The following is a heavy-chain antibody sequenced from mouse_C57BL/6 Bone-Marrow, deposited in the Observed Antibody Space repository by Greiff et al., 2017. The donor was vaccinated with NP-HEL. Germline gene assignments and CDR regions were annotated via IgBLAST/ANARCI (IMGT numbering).Heavy chain of an antibody. V-gene: IGHV1-15*01. D-gene: IGHD1-1*01. J-gene: IGHJ2*01. CDR1: GYTFTDYE. CDR2: IDPETGGT. CDR3: TRSRGFITTVGGYFDY. Sequence: QVQLQQSGAELVRPGASVTLSCKASGYTFTDYEMHWVKQTPVHGLEWIGAIDPETGGTAYNQKFKGKAILTADKSSSKAYMELRNLTSEDSAVYYFTRSRGFITTVGGYFDYWGQGTTLTVSS.